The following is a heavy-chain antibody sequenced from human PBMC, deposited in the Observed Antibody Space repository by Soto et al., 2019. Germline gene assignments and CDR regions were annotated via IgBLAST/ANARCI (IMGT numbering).Heavy chain of an antibody. J-gene: IGHJ4*02. Sequence: EAQLVQSXXXXXQPGGSMRLSCAASGFTFXXXXXHWVRQAPGEXXXWXSSIKTDGSRTPYADSVKGRFTISRDNAKNTLYLQMNSLRVEDTAVYYCARDEGVPMVRGFDNWGQGILVAVSS. CDR1: GFTFXXXX. V-gene: IGHV3-74*03. CDR3: ARDEGVPMVRGFDN. CDR2: IKTDGSRT. D-gene: IGHD3-10*01.